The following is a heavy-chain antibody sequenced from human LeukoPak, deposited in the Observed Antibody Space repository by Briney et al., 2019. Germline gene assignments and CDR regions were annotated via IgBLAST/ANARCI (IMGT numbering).Heavy chain of an antibody. J-gene: IGHJ5*02. V-gene: IGHV4-31*03. CDR1: GGSISSGGYY. Sequence: SETLSLTCTVSGGSISSGGYYWSWIRQHPGKGLEWIGYIYYSGSTYYNPSLKSRVTITVDTSKNQFSLKLSSVTAADTAVYYCAREWFDYGEGKWFDPWGQGTLVTVSS. CDR3: AREWFDYGEGKWFDP. D-gene: IGHD4-17*01. CDR2: IYYSGST.